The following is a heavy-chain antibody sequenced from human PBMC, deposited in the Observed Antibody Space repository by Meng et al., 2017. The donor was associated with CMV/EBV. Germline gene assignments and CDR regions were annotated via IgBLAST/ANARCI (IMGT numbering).Heavy chain of an antibody. V-gene: IGHV3-21*01. CDR1: GFTFSSYS. J-gene: IGHJ3*02. Sequence: GGSLRLSCAASGFTFSSYSMNWVRRAPGKGLEWVSSISSSSSYIYYADSVKGRFTISRDNAKNSLYLQMNSLRAEDTAVYYCSSNSIVVVPAAIPDDAFDIWGQGTMVTVSS. D-gene: IGHD2-2*02. CDR2: ISSSSSYI. CDR3: SSNSIVVVPAAIPDDAFDI.